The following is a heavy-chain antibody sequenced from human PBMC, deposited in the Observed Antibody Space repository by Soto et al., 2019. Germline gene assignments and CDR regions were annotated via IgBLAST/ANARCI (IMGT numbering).Heavy chain of an antibody. D-gene: IGHD6-13*01. CDR2: ISYDGSNK. CDR1: GFTFSSYG. V-gene: IGHV3-30*18. J-gene: IGHJ6*01. Sequence: QVQLVESGGGVVQPGRSLRLSCAASGFTFSSYGMNWVRQAPGKGLEWVAVISYDGSNKYYADSVKGRFTISRDSSKNMLYLQMNSLSAEDTAVYYCAKEDSSSWHYYYGMDVW. CDR3: AKEDSSSWHYYYGMDV.